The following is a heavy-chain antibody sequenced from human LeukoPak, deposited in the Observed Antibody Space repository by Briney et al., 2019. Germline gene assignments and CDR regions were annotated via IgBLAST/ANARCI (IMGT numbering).Heavy chain of an antibody. CDR1: GGSISSYC. CDR3: AGSTVTTYQDAFDI. Sequence: SETLSLTCTVSGGSISSYCWSWIRQPAGKGLEWIGRIYSSGSTNYNPSLKRRVTMSVDTSKNQFSLKLSSVTAADTAVYYCAGSTVTTYQDAFDIWGQGTMVTVSS. D-gene: IGHD4-17*01. V-gene: IGHV4-4*07. CDR2: IYSSGST. J-gene: IGHJ3*02.